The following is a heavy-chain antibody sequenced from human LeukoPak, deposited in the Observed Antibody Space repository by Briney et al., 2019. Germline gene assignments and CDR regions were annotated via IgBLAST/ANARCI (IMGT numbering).Heavy chain of an antibody. D-gene: IGHD3-10*01. Sequence: GGSLRLSCAASGFTSSFYEMNWVRQAAGKRLEWVAYISESGATIYYADSVKGRFTISRDNAKSFLYLQMNSLRVEDTAVYHCVRQAGRAGGQWGQGTLIAVSS. J-gene: IGHJ4*02. CDR2: ISESGATI. V-gene: IGHV3-48*03. CDR3: VRQAGRAGGQ. CDR1: GFTSSFYE.